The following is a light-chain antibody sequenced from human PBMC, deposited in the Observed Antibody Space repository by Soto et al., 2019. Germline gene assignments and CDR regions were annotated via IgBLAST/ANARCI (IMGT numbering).Light chain of an antibody. Sequence: VMTQSPATLSVSPGERATLSFRASQSVSSNLAWYQQKPGQAPRLLIYGASSRATGIPDRISGSGSGTDFTLTISRLEPEDFAVYYCQVYGTSHTFGQGTKVDIK. J-gene: IGKJ1*01. CDR1: QSVSSN. CDR2: GAS. CDR3: QVYGTSHT. V-gene: IGKV3-20*01.